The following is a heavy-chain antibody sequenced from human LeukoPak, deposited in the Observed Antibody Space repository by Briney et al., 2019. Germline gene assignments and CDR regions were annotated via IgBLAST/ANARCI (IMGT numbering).Heavy chain of an antibody. J-gene: IGHJ3*02. CDR3: ARDGPRYCSGGSCYLHDAFDI. CDR2: IHYTGTT. CDR1: GGSISSGGFY. Sequence: SETLSLTCSVSGGSISSGGFYWSWIRQHPGRGLDWIGYIHYTGTTYYNPSLKSRVIISVDRSKNQFSLKLSSVTAADTAVYYCARDGPRYCSGGSCYLHDAFDIWGQGTMVTVSS. V-gene: IGHV4-31*03. D-gene: IGHD2-15*01.